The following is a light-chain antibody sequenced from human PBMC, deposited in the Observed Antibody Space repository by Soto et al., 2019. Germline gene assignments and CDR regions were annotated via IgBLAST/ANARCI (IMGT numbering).Light chain of an antibody. Sequence: SYDLTQPPSVSVAPGQTARLTFGGTNIGSKNVHWYQQKPGQAPVLVVYDDRDRPSGIPERFSGSNSGNTASLTISRVEAGDEADYYCQVWDSGSDHLDVFGSGTKVTVL. CDR3: QVWDSGSDHLDV. CDR1: NIGSKN. J-gene: IGLJ1*01. V-gene: IGLV3-21*02. CDR2: DDR.